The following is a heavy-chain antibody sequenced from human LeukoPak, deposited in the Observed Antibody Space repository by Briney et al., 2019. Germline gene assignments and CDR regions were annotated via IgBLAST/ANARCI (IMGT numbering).Heavy chain of an antibody. D-gene: IGHD5-24*01. J-gene: IGHJ4*02. CDR1: GFTFSDYA. CDR2: ISGSGGSI. V-gene: IGHV3-23*01. Sequence: GGSLRLSCTASGFTFSDYAMSWVRQAPGKGLEWVSGISGSGGSIRYADSVKGRFIISRDNSKNTLYLQMNSLRAEDTAVYYCAKGGDGYNYYFDYWGQETLVTVS. CDR3: AKGGDGYNYYFDY.